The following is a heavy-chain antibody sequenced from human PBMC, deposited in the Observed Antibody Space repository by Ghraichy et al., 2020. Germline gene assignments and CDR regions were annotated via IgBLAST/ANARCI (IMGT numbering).Heavy chain of an antibody. Sequence: GGSLRLSCAASGFTFSSYAMSWVRQAPGKGLEWVSAISGSGGSTYYADSVKGRFTISRDNSKNTLYLQMNSLRAEDTAVYYCAKAGYSYGYVGGGYDYWGQGTLVTVSS. CDR2: ISGSGGST. J-gene: IGHJ4*02. CDR3: AKAGYSYGYVGGGYDY. V-gene: IGHV3-23*01. CDR1: GFTFSSYA. D-gene: IGHD5-18*01.